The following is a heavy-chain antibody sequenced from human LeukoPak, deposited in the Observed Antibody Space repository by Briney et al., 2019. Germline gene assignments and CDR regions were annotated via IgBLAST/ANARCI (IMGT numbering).Heavy chain of an antibody. J-gene: IGHJ4*02. Sequence: KAGGSLRLSCAASGFTLSIYAMSWVRQAPGKGLEWVSGISGSGDSTYYADSVKGRFTISRVNSKNTLYLQMNSLRAEDTAVYYCARARSCSSTSCFIDYWGQGALVTVSS. D-gene: IGHD2-2*01. CDR1: GFTLSIYA. V-gene: IGHV3-23*01. CDR3: ARARSCSSTSCFIDY. CDR2: ISGSGDST.